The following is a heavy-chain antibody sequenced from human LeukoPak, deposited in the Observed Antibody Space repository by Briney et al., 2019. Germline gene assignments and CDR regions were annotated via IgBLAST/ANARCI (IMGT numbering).Heavy chain of an antibody. J-gene: IGHJ4*02. CDR2: TSGSGGNT. Sequence: GGSLRLSCAASGFTFSSYAMSWVRQAPGKGLEWVSATSGSGGNTNYADSVRGRFTTSRDNSKNTLYLQMNSLRAEDTAIYYCAKVSWANYFDYWGQGTLVTVSS. CDR3: AKVSWANYFDY. CDR1: GFTFSSYA. V-gene: IGHV3-23*01. D-gene: IGHD6-13*01.